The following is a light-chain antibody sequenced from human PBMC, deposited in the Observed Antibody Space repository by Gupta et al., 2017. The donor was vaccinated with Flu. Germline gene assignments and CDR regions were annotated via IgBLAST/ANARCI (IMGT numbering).Light chain of an antibody. CDR1: SSNIVDNF. J-gene: IGLJ2*01. V-gene: IGLV1-51*02. Sequence: QSVLTQPPSVSAAPGPEVTISCSGRSSNIVDNFVSWYRHQPGAAPTLIIYENHERLSGIADRFSASKSGASATLGITGLETGDEADYYCGTWDSSLRAVVFGGGTKLTVL. CDR2: ENH. CDR3: GTWDSSLRAVV.